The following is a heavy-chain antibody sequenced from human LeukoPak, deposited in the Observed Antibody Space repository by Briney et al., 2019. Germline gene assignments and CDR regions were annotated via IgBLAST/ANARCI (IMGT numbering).Heavy chain of an antibody. D-gene: IGHD3-16*01. CDR1: GFTFSSYA. CDR2: ISYDGSNK. V-gene: IGHV3-30-3*01. J-gene: IGHJ6*02. Sequence: PGGSLRLSCTASGFTFSSYARNWVRQAPGKGLEWVAVISYDGSNKYYADSVKGRFTISRDNAKSTLYLQMNSLRVEDTAVYYCVRGPDLMRGYGLVGSGQRSTVTVSS. CDR3: VRGPDLMRGYGLVG.